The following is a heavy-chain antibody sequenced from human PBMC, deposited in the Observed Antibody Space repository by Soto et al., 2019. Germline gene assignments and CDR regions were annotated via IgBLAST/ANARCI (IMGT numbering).Heavy chain of an antibody. J-gene: IGHJ6*04. CDR1: GGSISSYY. D-gene: IGHD3-10*01. CDR3: ARAAQDGFSDV. Sequence: SETLSLTCTVSGGSISSYYWSWIRQPPGKGLEWIGYIYYSGSTNYNPSLKSRVTISVDTSKNQFSLKLSSVTAAGTAVYYCARAAQDGFSDVWGKGTTVTVSS. V-gene: IGHV4-59*01. CDR2: IYYSGST.